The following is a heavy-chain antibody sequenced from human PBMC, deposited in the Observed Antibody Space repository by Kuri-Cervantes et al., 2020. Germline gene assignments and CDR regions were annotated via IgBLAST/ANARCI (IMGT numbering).Heavy chain of an antibody. Sequence: SETLSLTCTVSGGSTSSSSYYWSWIRQPPGKGLEWIGYIYYSGSTNYNPSLKSRVTISVDTSKNQFSLKLSSVTAADTAVYYCARAGCCSSTSCSVLRYFDWSRRGMDVWGQGTTVTVSS. CDR2: IYYSGST. CDR3: ARAGCCSSTSCSVLRYFDWSRRGMDV. CDR1: GGSTSSSSYY. J-gene: IGHJ6*02. D-gene: IGHD2-2*01. V-gene: IGHV4-61*01.